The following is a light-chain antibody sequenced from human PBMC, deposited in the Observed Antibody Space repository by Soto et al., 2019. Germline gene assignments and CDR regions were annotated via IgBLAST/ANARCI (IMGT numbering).Light chain of an antibody. V-gene: IGKV3-20*01. CDR2: GAS. CDR1: PSVSSSY. Sequence: EIVLTQSPGTLSLSPGERAALSCRASPSVSSSYLAWYQQKPGQAPRLLIYGASSRATGIPDRFSGSGSGTDFTITISRLEPEDFAVYYCRQYGSSHTFGQGTKLEIK. J-gene: IGKJ2*01. CDR3: RQYGSSHT.